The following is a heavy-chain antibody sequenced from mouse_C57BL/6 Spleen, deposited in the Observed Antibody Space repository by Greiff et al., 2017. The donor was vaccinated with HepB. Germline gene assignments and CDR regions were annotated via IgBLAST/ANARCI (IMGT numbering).Heavy chain of an antibody. Sequence: VQLQQSGAELVMPGASVKLSCKASGYTFTSYWMHWVKQRPGQGLEWIGEIDPSDSYTNYNQKFKGKSTLTVDKSSSTAYMQLSSLTSEDSAVYYCARKGYDYLDYWGQGTTLTVSS. V-gene: IGHV1-69*01. D-gene: IGHD2-3*01. J-gene: IGHJ2*01. CDR3: ARKGYDYLDY. CDR1: GYTFTSYW. CDR2: IDPSDSYT.